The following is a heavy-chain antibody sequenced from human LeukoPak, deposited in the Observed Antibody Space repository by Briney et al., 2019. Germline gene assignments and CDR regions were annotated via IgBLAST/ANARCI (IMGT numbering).Heavy chain of an antibody. Sequence: GGSLRLSCEASGFTFSSYWMNWVRQAPGKGLVWVSRIASDGSSTTYADSVKGRFSISRDNAKNTLYLQMNSLRVEDTAVYYCARGRPHGNDYWGQGTLVTVSS. CDR1: GFTFSSYW. CDR2: IASDGSST. V-gene: IGHV3-74*01. CDR3: ARGRPHGNDY. D-gene: IGHD4-23*01. J-gene: IGHJ4*02.